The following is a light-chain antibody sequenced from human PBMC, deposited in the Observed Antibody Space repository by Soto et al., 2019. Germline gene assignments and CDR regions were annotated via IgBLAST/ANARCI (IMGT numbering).Light chain of an antibody. V-gene: IGKV3-11*01. Sequence: EVVLTHSPVTLSLSPWERATLSFRASQIFRGLLAWYQQKPGQAPRLLIYDAYNRATGIPPRFSGSGSGTDFTLTISSLEPEDSAVYYCQQRHRWPITFGQGTRLEIK. CDR2: DAY. CDR3: QQRHRWPIT. CDR1: QIFRGL. J-gene: IGKJ5*01.